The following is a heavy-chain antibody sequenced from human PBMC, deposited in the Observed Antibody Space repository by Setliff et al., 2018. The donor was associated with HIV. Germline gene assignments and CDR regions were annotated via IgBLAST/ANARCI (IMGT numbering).Heavy chain of an antibody. J-gene: IGHJ6*03. D-gene: IGHD3-10*01. Sequence: SETLSLTCYVTDDPISSYGGHFWTWIRQPAGKGLEWIGRSHSDGNTNYNPSLKSRLTISVDTSKNQLSLKLTSVTAADTAMYYCARGRDGELFTKEGNYYYYIDVWGKGTTVTVSS. CDR1: DDPISSYGGHF. CDR2: SHSDGNT. V-gene: IGHV4-61*02. CDR3: ARGRDGELFTKEGNYYYYIDV.